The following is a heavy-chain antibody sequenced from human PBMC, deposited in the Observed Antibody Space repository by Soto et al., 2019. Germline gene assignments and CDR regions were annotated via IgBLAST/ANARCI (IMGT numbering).Heavy chain of an antibody. J-gene: IGHJ1*01. V-gene: IGHV3-64*02. D-gene: IGHD2-15*01. Sequence: GGSLRLSCAASGFTFSSYAMHWVRQAPGKGLEYVSAISSSGGSTYYADSVKGRFTISRDNSENTLFLQMGSLRAEDMSVYYCAARYCSGGSCLYFQHWGQGTLVTVSS. CDR1: GFTFSSYA. CDR3: AARYCSGGSCLYFQH. CDR2: ISSSGGST.